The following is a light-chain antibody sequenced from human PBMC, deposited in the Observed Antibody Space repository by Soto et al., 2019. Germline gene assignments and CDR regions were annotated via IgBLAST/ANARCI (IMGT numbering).Light chain of an antibody. CDR2: DAS. CDR1: QSVSSY. J-gene: IGKJ4*01. Sequence: ESLVTQSPATRCVSPGERAARCCRASQSVSSYLAWYQQKPGQAPRLLIYDASNRATGIPARFSGSGSGKAFTPTITSLEPADFAVYYCQKRSNWPLTFGGGTTGDNK. V-gene: IGKV3-11*01. CDR3: QKRSNWPLT.